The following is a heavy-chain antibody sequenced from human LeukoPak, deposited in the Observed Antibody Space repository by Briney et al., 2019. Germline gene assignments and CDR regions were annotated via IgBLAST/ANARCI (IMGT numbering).Heavy chain of an antibody. J-gene: IGHJ4*02. V-gene: IGHV4-34*01. D-gene: IGHD6-13*01. CDR1: GGPFSGYY. CDR2: INHSGST. Sequence: SETLSLTCAVYGGPFSGYYWSWIRQPPGKGLEWIGEINHSGSTNYNPSLKSRVTISVDTSKNQFSLKLSSVTAADTAVYYCRAAAGPFDYWGQGTLVTVSS. CDR3: RAAAGPFDY.